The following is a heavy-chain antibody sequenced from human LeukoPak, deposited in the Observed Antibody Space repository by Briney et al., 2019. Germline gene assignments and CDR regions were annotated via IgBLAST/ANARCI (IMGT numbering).Heavy chain of an antibody. Sequence: ASVKVSCKASGYTFTSYDINWVRQATGQGLEWMGWMNPNSGNTGYAQKSQGRVTMTRNTSISTAYMELSSLRSEDTAVYYCARGSSSSWLYYYYYMDVWGKGTTVTVSS. V-gene: IGHV1-8*01. J-gene: IGHJ6*03. D-gene: IGHD6-13*01. CDR2: MNPNSGNT. CDR3: ARGSSSSWLYYYYYMDV. CDR1: GYTFTSYD.